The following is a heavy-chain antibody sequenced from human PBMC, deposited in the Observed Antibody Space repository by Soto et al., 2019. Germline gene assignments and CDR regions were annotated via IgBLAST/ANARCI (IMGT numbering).Heavy chain of an antibody. J-gene: IGHJ6*03. Sequence: EVQLVESGGGLVQPGRSLRLSCSASGFTFDDYAMHWVRQAPGKGLEWVSGISWNSGSIAYADSVKGRFTISRDNAKNSLYLQMNSLRAEDTALYYCAKGVALGYCTSTSCHNYYMDVWGKVTTVTVSS. CDR3: AKGVALGYCTSTSCHNYYMDV. CDR1: GFTFDDYA. CDR2: ISWNSGSI. D-gene: IGHD2-2*02. V-gene: IGHV3-9*01.